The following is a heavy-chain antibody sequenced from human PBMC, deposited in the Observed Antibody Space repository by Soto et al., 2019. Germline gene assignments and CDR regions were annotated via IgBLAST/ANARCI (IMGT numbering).Heavy chain of an antibody. CDR1: GFTFSSYW. V-gene: IGHV3-74*01. Sequence: GGSLRLSCAASGFTFSSYWMHWVRQAPGKGPVWVSGISWNSGSIGYADSVKGRFTISRDNAKNTLYLQMNSLRAEDTAVYYCARDPTYYYDSTGYYDYWGQGTLVTVSS. CDR2: ISWNSGSI. J-gene: IGHJ4*02. CDR3: ARDPTYYYDSTGYYDY. D-gene: IGHD3-22*01.